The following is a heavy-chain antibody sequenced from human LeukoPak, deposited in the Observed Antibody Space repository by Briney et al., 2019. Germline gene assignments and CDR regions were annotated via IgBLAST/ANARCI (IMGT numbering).Heavy chain of an antibody. D-gene: IGHD3-22*01. CDR3: ASVNYDSSGYLGY. Sequence: GESLQISCQGSGYSFTSYWIGWVRQMPGKGLEWMGIIYPGDSDTRYSPSFQGQVTISADKSISTAYLQWSSLKASDTAMYYCASVNYDSSGYLGYWGQGTLVTVSS. V-gene: IGHV5-51*01. CDR1: GYSFTSYW. CDR2: IYPGDSDT. J-gene: IGHJ4*02.